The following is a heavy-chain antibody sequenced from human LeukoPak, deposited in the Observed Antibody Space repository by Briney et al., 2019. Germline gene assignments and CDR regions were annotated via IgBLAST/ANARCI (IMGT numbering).Heavy chain of an antibody. V-gene: IGHV3-53*01. CDR3: AREYQYSSGWYGAFDV. CDR1: GFTVSSNY. Sequence: GGSLRLSCVASGFTVSSNYMSWVRQAPGKGLEWVSVIYSGGSTYYADSVKGRFTISRDNSKNTLYLQMNSLRAEDTAVCYCAREYQYSSGWYGAFDVWGQGTMVTVSS. CDR2: IYSGGST. J-gene: IGHJ3*01. D-gene: IGHD6-19*01.